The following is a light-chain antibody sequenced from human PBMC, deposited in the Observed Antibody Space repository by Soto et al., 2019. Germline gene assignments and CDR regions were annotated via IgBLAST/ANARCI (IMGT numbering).Light chain of an antibody. CDR2: DAS. CDR1: QSISSW. V-gene: IGKV1-5*01. Sequence: DIQMTQSPSTLSASVGDRVTITCRASQSISSWLAWYQQKPGKAPKLLIYDASSLESGAPSRFGGSGSGTVFTLSINSLQPDDFATYYCQQYKSDSFFGGGTKVDIK. J-gene: IGKJ4*01. CDR3: QQYKSDSF.